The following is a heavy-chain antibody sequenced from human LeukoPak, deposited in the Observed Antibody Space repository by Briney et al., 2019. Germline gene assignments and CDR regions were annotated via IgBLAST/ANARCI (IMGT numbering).Heavy chain of an antibody. D-gene: IGHD3-22*01. CDR2: ISSSSSYI. V-gene: IGHV3-21*01. Sequence: GGSLRLSCAASGFTFISYSMNWVRQAPGNGLEWVSSISSSSSYIYYADSVKGRFTISRDNSKNTLYLQMNSLRAEATAVYYCARGERWLPVNDAFDIWGQGTMVTVSS. J-gene: IGHJ3*02. CDR3: ARGERWLPVNDAFDI. CDR1: GFTFISYS.